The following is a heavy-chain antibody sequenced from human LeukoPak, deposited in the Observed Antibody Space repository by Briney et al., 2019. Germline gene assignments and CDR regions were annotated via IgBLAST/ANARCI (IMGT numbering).Heavy chain of an antibody. Sequence: GGSLRLSCAASGFTFSSYSMNWVRQAPGKGLEWVSSISSSSSYIYYAVSVKGRFTISRDNAKNSLYLQMNSLRAEDTAVYYCATRYSYGQPDYWGQGTLVTVSS. D-gene: IGHD5-18*01. CDR3: ATRYSYGQPDY. V-gene: IGHV3-21*01. CDR2: ISSSSSYI. J-gene: IGHJ4*02. CDR1: GFTFSSYS.